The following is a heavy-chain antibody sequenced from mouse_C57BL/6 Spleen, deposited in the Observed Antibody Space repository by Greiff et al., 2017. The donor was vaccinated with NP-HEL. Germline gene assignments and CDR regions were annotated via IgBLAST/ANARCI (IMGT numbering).Heavy chain of an antibody. D-gene: IGHD1-1*01. CDR3: ARGYYGSSSFAY. Sequence: VQLQQSGAELMKPGASVKLSCKATGYTFTGYWIEWVKQRPGHGLEWIGEILPGSGSTNYNEKFKGKATFTADTSSNTAYMQLSSLTTEDSAISYCARGYYGSSSFAYWGQGTLVTVSA. CDR1: GYTFTGYW. CDR2: ILPGSGST. J-gene: IGHJ3*01. V-gene: IGHV1-9*01.